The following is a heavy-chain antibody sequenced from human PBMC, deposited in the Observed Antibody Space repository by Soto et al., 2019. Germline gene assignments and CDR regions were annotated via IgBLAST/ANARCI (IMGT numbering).Heavy chain of an antibody. D-gene: IGHD6-13*01. J-gene: IGHJ5*02. V-gene: IGHV4-4*07. CDR3: ARDQGVAAAGITWFDP. Sequence: SLTCTVSGASINSYHWSWIRQPAGKGLEWIGHIHSSGSTNYNPSLKSRVTMSVDTSKNQFSLRLMSLTAADTAVYYCARDQGVAAAGITWFDPWGQGSLVTVSS. CDR2: IHSSGST. CDR1: GASINSYH.